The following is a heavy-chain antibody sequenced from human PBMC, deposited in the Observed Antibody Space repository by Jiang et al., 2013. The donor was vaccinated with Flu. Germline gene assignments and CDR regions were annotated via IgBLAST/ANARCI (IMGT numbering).Heavy chain of an antibody. V-gene: IGHV4-39*07. CDR1: GDSTNSNNYY. J-gene: IGHJ4*02. Sequence: PGLVKPSETLSLTCSVFGDSTNSNNYYWGWIRQAPGQGLEWVGSIYFSGTTYQNPSLKSRVTMSLDTSKNQFSLKLRSVTAADTAVYFCARNVMTTVTQFFDYWGQGTLITVSS. D-gene: IGHD4-17*01. CDR2: IYFSGTT. CDR3: ARNVMTTVTQFFDY.